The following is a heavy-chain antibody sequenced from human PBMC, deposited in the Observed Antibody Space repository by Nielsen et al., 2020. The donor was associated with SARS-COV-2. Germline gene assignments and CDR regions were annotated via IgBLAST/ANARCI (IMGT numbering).Heavy chain of an antibody. CDR2: ISYDGSNK. CDR3: AKTPYYDILTGLSWFDP. D-gene: IGHD3-9*01. V-gene: IGHV3-30*14. CDR1: GFTFSSYA. J-gene: IGHJ5*02. Sequence: GGSLRLSCAASGFTFSSYAMHWVRQAPGEGLEWVAVISYDGSNKYYADSVKGRFTISRDNSNSTLYLQMNSLRAEDTAVYYCAKTPYYDILTGLSWFDPWGQGTLVTVSS.